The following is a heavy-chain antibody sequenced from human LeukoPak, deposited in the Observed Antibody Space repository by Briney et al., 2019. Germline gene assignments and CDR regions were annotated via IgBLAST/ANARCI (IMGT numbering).Heavy chain of an antibody. Sequence: GGSLRLSCAASAFTLSSYAMSWVRQAPGKGLEWVSAISGSGGNTYYADSVKGRFTISRDSSKNTLYLQMNNLRAEDTAVYYCAKSHGRWCFHYWGQGTLVTVSS. J-gene: IGHJ4*02. CDR2: ISGSGGNT. CDR3: AKSHGRWCFHY. CDR1: AFTLSSYA. V-gene: IGHV3-23*01. D-gene: IGHD4-23*01.